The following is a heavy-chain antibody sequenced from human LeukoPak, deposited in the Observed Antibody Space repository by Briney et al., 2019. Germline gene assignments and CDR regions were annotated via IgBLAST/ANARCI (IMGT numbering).Heavy chain of an antibody. Sequence: GGSLRLSCAASGFTFSSYAMSWVRQAPGKGLEWVSAISGSGGSTYYADSVKGRFTISRDNSKNTLYLQMDSLRAEDTAVYYCAKADIVLMVYAIPYGMDVWGQGTTVTVSS. CDR1: GFTFSSYA. D-gene: IGHD2-8*01. J-gene: IGHJ6*02. CDR3: AKADIVLMVYAIPYGMDV. V-gene: IGHV3-23*01. CDR2: ISGSGGST.